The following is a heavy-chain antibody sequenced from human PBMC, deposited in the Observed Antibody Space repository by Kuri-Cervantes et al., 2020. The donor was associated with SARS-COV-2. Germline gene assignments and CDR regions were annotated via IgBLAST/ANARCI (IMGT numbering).Heavy chain of an antibody. J-gene: IGHJ4*02. CDR2: IYPGDSDT. CDR1: GYSFTSYW. Sequence: GGSLRLSCKGSGYSFTSYWIGWVRQMPGKGLEWMGIIYPGDSDTRYSPSFQGQVTISADKSISTAYLQWSSLKASDTAMYYCARRAGVHSSHHFDYWDQGTLVTVSS. V-gene: IGHV5-51*01. CDR3: ARRAGVHSSHHFDY. D-gene: IGHD6-19*01.